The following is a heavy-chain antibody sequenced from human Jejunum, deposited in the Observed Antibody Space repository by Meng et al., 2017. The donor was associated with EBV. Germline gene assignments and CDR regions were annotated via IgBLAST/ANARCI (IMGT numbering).Heavy chain of an antibody. V-gene: IGHV4-4*02. D-gene: IGHD2-21*01. CDR1: GGSISSSNW. CDR2: IDHSGTT. J-gene: IGHJ5*02. CDR3: GSNGVIGPRDGVDP. Sequence: VQLQESGPGLVQPSGTLSLPCTVSGGSISSSNWWSWVRQPPGKGLEWIGEIDHSGTTNYNPSLKSRVTISVDNSKNQFSLKLTSVTAADTAVYYCGSNGVIGPRDGVDPWGQGTLVTVAS.